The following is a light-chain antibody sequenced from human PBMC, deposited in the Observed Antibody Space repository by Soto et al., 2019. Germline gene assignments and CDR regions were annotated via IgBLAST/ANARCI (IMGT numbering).Light chain of an antibody. J-gene: IGKJ1*01. CDR1: QSVTHNY. CDR2: GAS. CDR3: QQYNNRPPWT. Sequence: EIVLTQSPGSLSLSPGERATLSCRASQSVTHNYLAWFQQKPGQAPRLLMYGASSRATGIPDRFSGSGSGTEFSLTITSLQSEDFALYYCQQYNNRPPWTFGQGTKVDI. V-gene: IGKV3-20*01.